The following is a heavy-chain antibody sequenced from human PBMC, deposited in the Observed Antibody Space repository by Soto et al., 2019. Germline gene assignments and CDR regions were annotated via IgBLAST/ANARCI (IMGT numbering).Heavy chain of an antibody. CDR2: TYYRSKWYS. V-gene: IGHV6-1*01. D-gene: IGHD6-13*01. CDR3: VRGIAVAGGWFDP. Sequence: QVQLQQSGPGLVKPSQTLSLTCAMSGDSVSTNSAAWNWIRQSPSRAIEWLGRTYYRSKWYSDYAVVVKSRITINPDTSKNQFSLQLDSVTPEDTAVYYCVRGIAVAGGWFDPWGQGTLVTVSS. J-gene: IGHJ5*02. CDR1: GDSVSTNSAA.